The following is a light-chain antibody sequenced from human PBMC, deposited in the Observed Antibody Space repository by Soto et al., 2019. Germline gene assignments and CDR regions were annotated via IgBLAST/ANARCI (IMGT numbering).Light chain of an antibody. CDR2: HAS. J-gene: IGKJ2*01. V-gene: IGKV3-15*01. CDR1: QSVGIN. CDR3: QHYHNWPYT. Sequence: EVVMTQSPATLSVSPGDRATLSCRASQSVGINLAWYQQKPGQAPRLLIYHASTRATGFPARFSGSGSGRDFTLTISSLQSEDFAVYFCQHYHNWPYTFGQGTQLDIK.